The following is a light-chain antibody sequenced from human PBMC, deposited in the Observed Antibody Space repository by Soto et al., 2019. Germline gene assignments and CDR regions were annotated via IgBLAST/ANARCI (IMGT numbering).Light chain of an antibody. Sequence: QSALTQPASVSGSPGQSITISCTGTSRDVGSYNLVSWYQQHPGKAPKLMIYEGSKRPSGVSNRFSGSKSGNTASLTISGLQAEDEADYDCCSYAGSSTYVLXTGTKFTVL. CDR1: SRDVGSYNL. CDR3: CSYAGSSTYV. V-gene: IGLV2-23*01. J-gene: IGLJ1*01. CDR2: EGS.